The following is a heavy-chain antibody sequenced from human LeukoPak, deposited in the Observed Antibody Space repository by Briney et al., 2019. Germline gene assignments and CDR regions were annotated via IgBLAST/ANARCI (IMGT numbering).Heavy chain of an antibody. V-gene: IGHV1-46*01. CDR3: ARDLAYGSGSYYKIPTQVDY. Sequence: GASVKVSCKASGYTFTSYYMHWVRQAPGQGLEWMGIINPSGGSTSYAQKFQGRVTMTRDMSTSTVYMELSSLRSEDTAVYYCARDLAYGSGSYYKIPTQVDYWGQGTLVTVSS. CDR1: GYTFTSYY. J-gene: IGHJ4*02. CDR2: INPSGGST. D-gene: IGHD3-10*01.